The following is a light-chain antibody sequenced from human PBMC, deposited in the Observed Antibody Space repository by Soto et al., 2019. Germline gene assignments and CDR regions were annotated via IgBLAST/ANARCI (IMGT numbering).Light chain of an antibody. Sequence: EIVLTQSPGTLSLSPGERATLSCRASQSVSSNYLAWYQQKPGQAPRVLIYVASSRATGIPDRFSGSGSGTDFTLTISRLEPEDFAVYYCQQYGSSPTTFGQGTKVEIK. V-gene: IGKV3-20*01. CDR2: VAS. J-gene: IGKJ1*01. CDR3: QQYGSSPTT. CDR1: QSVSSNY.